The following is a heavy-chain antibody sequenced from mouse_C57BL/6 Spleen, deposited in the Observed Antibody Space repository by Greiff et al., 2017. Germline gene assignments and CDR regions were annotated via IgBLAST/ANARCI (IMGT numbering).Heavy chain of an antibody. Sequence: QVQLQQPGAELVKPGASVKLSCKASGYTFTSYWMHLVKQRHGQGLEWIGMIHPNIGSTNYNQKFKSKATLTVDKSSSTAYMQLSSLTSAGSAVYSCARPNWEGAYWGQGTLVTVSA. J-gene: IGHJ3*01. CDR2: IHPNIGST. CDR1: GYTFTSYW. CDR3: ARPNWEGAY. V-gene: IGHV1-64*01. D-gene: IGHD4-1*01.